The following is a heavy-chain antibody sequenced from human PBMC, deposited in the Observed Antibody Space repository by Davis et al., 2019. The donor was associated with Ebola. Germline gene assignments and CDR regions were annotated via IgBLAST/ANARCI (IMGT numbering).Heavy chain of an antibody. CDR1: GYTFTGYY. D-gene: IGHD3-10*01. J-gene: IGHJ4*02. V-gene: IGHV1-2*06. CDR2: INPNSGVT. Sequence: ASVKVSCKASGYTFTGYYMHWVRQAPGQGLEWMGRINPNSGVTNYAQKFQGRVTITADESTSTAYMELSSLRSEDTAVYYCARGVDGFYGSGAYYYMDYWGQGTLVTVSS. CDR3: ARGVDGFYGSGAYYYMDY.